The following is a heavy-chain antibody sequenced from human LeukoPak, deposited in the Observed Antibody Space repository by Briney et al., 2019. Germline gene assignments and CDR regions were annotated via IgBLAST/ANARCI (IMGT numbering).Heavy chain of an antibody. CDR2: MYYSGTP. CDR1: GGSISSYY. V-gene: IGHV4-39*07. Sequence: SETLSLTCTVSGGSISSYYWGWIRQPPGKGLEWIGSMYYSGTPYYNPSLKSRVTISLDTSKNQFSLKLSSVTAADTAVYYCARDKIVGATYLDYWGQGTLVTVSS. CDR3: ARDKIVGATYLDY. J-gene: IGHJ4*02. D-gene: IGHD1-26*01.